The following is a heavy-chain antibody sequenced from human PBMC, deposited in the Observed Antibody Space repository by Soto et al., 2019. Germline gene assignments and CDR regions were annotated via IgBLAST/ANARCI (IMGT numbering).Heavy chain of an antibody. CDR2: INSDGSST. V-gene: IGHV3-74*01. CDR3: AREGGIAARLPLYYYYGMDV. CDR1: GFTFSSYW. J-gene: IGHJ6*02. D-gene: IGHD6-6*01. Sequence: GGSLRLSCAASGFTFSSYWMHWVRQAPGKGLVWVSRINSDGSSTSYADSVKGRFTISRDNAKNTLYLQMNSLRAEDTAVYYCAREGGIAARLPLYYYYGMDVWGQGTTVTVS.